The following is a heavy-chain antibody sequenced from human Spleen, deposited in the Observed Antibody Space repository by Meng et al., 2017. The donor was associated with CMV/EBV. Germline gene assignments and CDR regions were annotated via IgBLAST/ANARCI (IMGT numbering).Heavy chain of an antibody. V-gene: IGHV4-39*07. D-gene: IGHD4/OR15-4a*01. Sequence: SETLSLTCTVSGGSISSSSYYWGWIRQPPGKGLEWVGEVSDSGSANYNPSLKGRVTISVDKSTNQFSLIVNSVTAADTAVYYCARGVVDYRSSFWFDPWGQGTLVTVSS. CDR3: ARGVVDYRSSFWFDP. CDR1: GGSISSSSYY. CDR2: VSDSGSA. J-gene: IGHJ5*02.